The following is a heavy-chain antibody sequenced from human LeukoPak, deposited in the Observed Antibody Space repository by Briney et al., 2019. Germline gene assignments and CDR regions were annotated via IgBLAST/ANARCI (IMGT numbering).Heavy chain of an antibody. Sequence: GGSLRLSCAASGLTFSNYGITWLRQAPGKGPEWVSAISGSGGSTYYADSVKGRFTISRDNSKNTVYLQMNSLRAEDTAVYFCAKLSGQYQLSDLWGQGTLVTVSS. CDR3: AKLSGQYQLSDL. D-gene: IGHD2-2*01. CDR1: GLTFSNYG. J-gene: IGHJ5*02. V-gene: IGHV3-23*01. CDR2: ISGSGGST.